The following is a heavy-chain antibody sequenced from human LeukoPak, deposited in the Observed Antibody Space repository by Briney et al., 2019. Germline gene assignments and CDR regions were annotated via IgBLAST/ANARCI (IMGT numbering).Heavy chain of an antibody. CDR2: IYYSGST. J-gene: IGHJ4*02. Sequence: PLETLSLTCTVSGVSISSYYWSGIRQPPGKGLEWIGYIYYSGSTNYNPSLKSRVTISVDTSKNQFSLKLSSVTAADTAVYYCARDSIADYWGQGTLVTVSS. D-gene: IGHD3-3*02. V-gene: IGHV4-59*01. CDR3: ARDSIADY. CDR1: GVSISSYY.